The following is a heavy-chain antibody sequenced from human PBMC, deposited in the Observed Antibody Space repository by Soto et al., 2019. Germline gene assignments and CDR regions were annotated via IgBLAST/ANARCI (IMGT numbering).Heavy chain of an antibody. D-gene: IGHD2-8*01. V-gene: IGHV1-2*02. CDR1: GYVFTGFY. J-gene: IGHJ6*02. CDR3: ARGDSTDCSNGVCSFFYNHDMDV. Sequence: GASVKVSCKASGYVFTGFYLHWVRQAPGQGLEWMGWIFPNSGATNYAQKFQGRVTLTRDTSLSTGYMDLTRLTSDDTAIYYCARGDSTDCSNGVCSFFYNHDMDVWGQGTTVTVS. CDR2: IFPNSGAT.